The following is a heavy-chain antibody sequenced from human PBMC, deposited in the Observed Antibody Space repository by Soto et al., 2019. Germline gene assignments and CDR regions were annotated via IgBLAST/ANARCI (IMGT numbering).Heavy chain of an antibody. D-gene: IGHD6-19*01. CDR1: GYTFTTYG. V-gene: IGHV1-18*04. Sequence: QGQLVQSGAEVKKPGASVKVSCKASGYTFTTYGINWVRQAPGQGLEWMGWISPYNGNTNYAQKLQGRVTLTTDTSTRTAYMDLWSLKSDDSAVYFCARDRAGNPSAYCCPMDVWSQGTTVTVSS. CDR3: ARDRAGNPSAYCCPMDV. J-gene: IGHJ6*02. CDR2: ISPYNGNT.